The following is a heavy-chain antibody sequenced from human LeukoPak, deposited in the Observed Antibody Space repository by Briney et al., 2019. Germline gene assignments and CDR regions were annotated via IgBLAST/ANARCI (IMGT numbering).Heavy chain of an antibody. Sequence: SETLSLXCTVSGGSISSSSYYWGWIRQPPGKGLEWIGSIYYSGITYYNPSLKSRVTISVDTSKNQFSLKLSSVTAADTAVYYCARQGLGAYMDVWGEGTTVTVSS. J-gene: IGHJ6*03. CDR3: ARQGLGAYMDV. D-gene: IGHD3-16*01. CDR1: GGSISSSSYY. CDR2: IYYSGIT. V-gene: IGHV4-39*01.